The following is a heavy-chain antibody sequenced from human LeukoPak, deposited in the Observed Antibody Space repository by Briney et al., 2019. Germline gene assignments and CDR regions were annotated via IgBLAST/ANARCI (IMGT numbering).Heavy chain of an antibody. CDR3: ARINDFWSGPTLDV. J-gene: IGHJ6*02. Sequence: SETLSLTCAVYGWSFSCFSWSWIRQPPGKGLEWIGEINHSGNTDYNPSLKSRVTISVDTSKNQFSLKLSSLTAADTAVYYCARINDFWSGPTLDVWGQGTTVTVSS. V-gene: IGHV4-34*01. CDR1: GWSFSCFS. CDR2: INHSGNT. D-gene: IGHD3-3*01.